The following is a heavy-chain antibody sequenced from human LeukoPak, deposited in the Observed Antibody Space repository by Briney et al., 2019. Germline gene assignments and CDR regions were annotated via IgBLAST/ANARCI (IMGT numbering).Heavy chain of an antibody. CDR3: ARERSSQGYFDF. J-gene: IGHJ4*02. CDR1: GYSFTTYW. D-gene: IGHD6-6*01. V-gene: IGHV5-51*04. CDR2: IYPGDSDT. Sequence: GESLKISCKVSGYSFTTYWIGWVRQMPGKGLEWMGIIYPGDSDTKYSPSFQGQVTISADKPISTAYLQWSSLKASDTAMYYCARERSSQGYFDFWGQGTLVTVSS.